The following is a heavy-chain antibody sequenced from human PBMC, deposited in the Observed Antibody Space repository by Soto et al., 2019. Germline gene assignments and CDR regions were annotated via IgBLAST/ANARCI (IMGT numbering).Heavy chain of an antibody. CDR3: VRGGYVHAFDY. V-gene: IGHV4-59*01. Sequence: PXGTLTLTCTVSGGSISYYYWGWIRQPPGKGLEWIGSIYYSGNTHYNPSLKSRVTISVDTSMNQFSLNLDSVTAVDSAVYYCVRGGYVHAFDYWGQGALVTVS. J-gene: IGHJ4*02. CDR1: GGSISYYY. D-gene: IGHD5-12*01. CDR2: IYYSGNT.